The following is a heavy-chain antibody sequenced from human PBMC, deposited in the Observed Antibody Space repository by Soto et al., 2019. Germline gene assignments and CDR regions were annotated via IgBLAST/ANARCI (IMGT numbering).Heavy chain of an antibody. CDR2: TVVGSGNT. Sequence: SVKVSCKASGFTFTSSAVQWVRQARGQRLEWIGWTVVGSGNTNYAQKFQERVTITRDMSTSTAYMELSSLRSEDTAVYYCAAEGCTNGVCYGRGGMDVWGQGTTVTVSS. CDR1: GFTFTSSA. J-gene: IGHJ6*02. CDR3: AAEGCTNGVCYGRGGMDV. V-gene: IGHV1-58*01. D-gene: IGHD2-8*01.